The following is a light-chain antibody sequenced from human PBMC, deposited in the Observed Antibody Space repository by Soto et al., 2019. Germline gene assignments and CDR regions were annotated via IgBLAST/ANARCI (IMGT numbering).Light chain of an antibody. CDR3: QQYTNWPLT. V-gene: IGKV3-15*01. J-gene: IGKJ4*01. CDR1: QSVSSN. Sequence: EIVMTQSPATLSVSTGGRATLSCRASQSVSSNLAWYQQKPGQAPRLLVYGASTRATGIPARFSGSGSGTEFTLTISSLQSEEFAVYYCQQYTNWPLTFGGGAKVEIK. CDR2: GAS.